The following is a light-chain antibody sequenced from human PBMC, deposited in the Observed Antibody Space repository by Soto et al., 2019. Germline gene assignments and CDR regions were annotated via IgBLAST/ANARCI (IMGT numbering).Light chain of an antibody. CDR1: QSVSSN. Sequence: EVVMTQSPATLSVSPGESATLSCRASQSVSSNLAWYQQRPGQAPRLLIYDASTRATGVPVRFSGSGSGTEFTLTISSLQSEDFAVYYCQQYNVRPPATFGQGTRLEIE. J-gene: IGKJ5*01. CDR2: DAS. CDR3: QQYNVRPPAT. V-gene: IGKV3-15*01.